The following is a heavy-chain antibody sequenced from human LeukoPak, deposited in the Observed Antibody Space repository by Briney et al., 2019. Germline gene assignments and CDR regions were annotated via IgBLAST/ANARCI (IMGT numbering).Heavy chain of an antibody. J-gene: IGHJ3*02. Sequence: GGALRLSCAASVFTVSSNYMNCGLQAPGKGLEWVSSIISSSSDIYYADTLKGGFTISRDNAKDSLYLHMKSLRAEDTAVYYCARGLTPSAFDIWGEGTMVTVSS. D-gene: IGHD1-14*01. CDR1: VFTVSSNY. CDR3: ARGLTPSAFDI. CDR2: IISSSSDI. V-gene: IGHV3-21*01.